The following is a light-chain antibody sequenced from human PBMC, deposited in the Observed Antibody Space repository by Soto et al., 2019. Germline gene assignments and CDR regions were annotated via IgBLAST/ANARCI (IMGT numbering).Light chain of an antibody. Sequence: HSALTQPRSVSGSPGQSVTISCTGTSSDVGGYNYVSWYQQHPGKAPKVMIYDVSERPSGVPDRFSGSKSGNTASLTISGLQAEDEADYYCCSYAGRYLFGGGTKLTVL. CDR1: SSDVGGYNY. J-gene: IGLJ2*01. V-gene: IGLV2-11*01. CDR2: DVS. CDR3: CSYAGRYL.